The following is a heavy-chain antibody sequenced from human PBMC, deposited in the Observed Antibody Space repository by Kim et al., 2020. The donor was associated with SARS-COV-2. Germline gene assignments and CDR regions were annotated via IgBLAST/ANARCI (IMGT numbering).Heavy chain of an antibody. Sequence: GESLRLSCAASGFTFSSYGMHWVRQAPGKGLEWVAVISYDGSNKYYADSVKGRFTISRDNSKNTLYLQMNSLRAEDTAVYYCAKEGYSSSWYPSYYYYGMDVWGQGTTVTVSS. D-gene: IGHD6-13*01. V-gene: IGHV3-30*18. CDR1: GFTFSSYG. CDR3: AKEGYSSSWYPSYYYYGMDV. J-gene: IGHJ6*02. CDR2: ISYDGSNK.